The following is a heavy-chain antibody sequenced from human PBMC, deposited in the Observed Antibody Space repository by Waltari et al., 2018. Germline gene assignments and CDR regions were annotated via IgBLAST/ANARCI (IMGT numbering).Heavy chain of an antibody. CDR1: GGSISSGSYY. CDR3: ASQVAAAGTSY. J-gene: IGHJ4*02. Sequence: QVQLQESGPGLVKPSQTLSLTSTVAGGSISSGSYYWGWIRRHAGTGLEWIGRIYTSGSTNYNPSPNSRVTISVDTSKSQFSLKLSSVPAADTAVYYCASQVAAAGTSYWGQGTLVTVSS. V-gene: IGHV4-61*02. D-gene: IGHD6-13*01. CDR2: IYTSGST.